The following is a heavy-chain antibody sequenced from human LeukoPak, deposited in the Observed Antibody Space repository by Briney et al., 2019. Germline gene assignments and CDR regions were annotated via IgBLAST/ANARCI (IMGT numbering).Heavy chain of an antibody. V-gene: IGHV3-23*01. CDR1: GFTFSSYA. Sequence: GGSLRLSCAASGFTFSSYAMSWVRQAPGKGLEWVSAISGSGGSTYYADSVKGRFTISRDNSKNTLYLQMNSLRAEDTAVYYCAKDVTDIVVVTARLYDYWGQGTLVTVSS. J-gene: IGHJ4*02. D-gene: IGHD2-21*02. CDR2: ISGSGGST. CDR3: AKDVTDIVVVTARLYDY.